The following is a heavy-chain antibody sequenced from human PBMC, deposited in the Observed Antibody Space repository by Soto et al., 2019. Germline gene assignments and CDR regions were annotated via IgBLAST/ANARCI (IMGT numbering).Heavy chain of an antibody. CDR2: IFANGHT. CDR1: GGSISEKY. Sequence: KPSETLSLTCIVSGGSISEKYWNWVRQPPGEGLEWIGLIFANGHTDYNPSLKSRVTMSVDASKNQFSLRLTSMTAADTAVYYCVASLAASGLNWLDPWGRGTLVTVSS. D-gene: IGHD6-13*01. J-gene: IGHJ5*02. V-gene: IGHV4-4*07. CDR3: VASLAASGLNWLDP.